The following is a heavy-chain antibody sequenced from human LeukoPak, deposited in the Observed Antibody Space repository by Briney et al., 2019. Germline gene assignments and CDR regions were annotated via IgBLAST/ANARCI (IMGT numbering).Heavy chain of an antibody. D-gene: IGHD2-2*01. J-gene: IGHJ4*02. CDR3: ARDPLEGPATPWFDY. CDR1: GGSFSGYY. Sequence: SETLSLTCAVYGGSFSGYYWSWIRQPPGKGLEWIGEINHSGSTNYNPSLKSRVTISVDTSKNQFSLKLSSVTAADTAVYYCARDPLEGPATPWFDYWGQGTLVTVSS. CDR2: INHSGST. V-gene: IGHV4-34*01.